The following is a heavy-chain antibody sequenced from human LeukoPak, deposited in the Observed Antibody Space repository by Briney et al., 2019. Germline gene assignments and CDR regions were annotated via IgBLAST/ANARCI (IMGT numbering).Heavy chain of an antibody. CDR1: AYNFTNSG. J-gene: IGHJ5*02. D-gene: IGHD5-12*01. CDR3: PKSGAATISKGFDT. Sequence: ASVNVSCKPSAYNFTNSGISWVRQAPGQGLEWMGWISAYYDKTYYAQNFRDRVTMTTDRSTSTAYMDLRSLKSDARAVYYCPKSGAATISKGFDTWGEGTLVTASS. CDR2: ISAYYDKT. V-gene: IGHV1-18*01.